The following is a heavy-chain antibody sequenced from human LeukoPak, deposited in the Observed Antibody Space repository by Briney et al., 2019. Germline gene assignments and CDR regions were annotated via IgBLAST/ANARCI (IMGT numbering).Heavy chain of an antibody. CDR3: ARGINAVTTYFDY. V-gene: IGHV4-59*12. CDR1: GGSISSYY. CDR2: IYYSGST. Sequence: SETLSLTCTVSGGSISSYYWSWIRQPPGKRLEWIGYIYYSGSTNYNPSLKSRVTISVDTSKNQFSLKLSSVTAADTSVYFCARGINAVTTYFDYWGQGTLVTVSS. D-gene: IGHD4-17*01. J-gene: IGHJ4*02.